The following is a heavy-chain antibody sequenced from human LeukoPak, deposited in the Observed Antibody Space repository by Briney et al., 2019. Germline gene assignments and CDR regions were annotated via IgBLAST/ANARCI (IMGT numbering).Heavy chain of an antibody. V-gene: IGHV4-34*01. D-gene: IGHD3-22*01. CDR2: INHSGST. CDR3: ARHRRNYYDSSGSKFDP. Sequence: SETLSLTCAVYGGSFSGYYWSWIRQPPGKGLEWLGEINHSGSTNYNPSLKSRVTISVDTSKNQFSLKLSSVTAADTAVYYCARHRRNYYDSSGSKFDPWGQGTLVTVSS. J-gene: IGHJ5*02. CDR1: GGSFSGYY.